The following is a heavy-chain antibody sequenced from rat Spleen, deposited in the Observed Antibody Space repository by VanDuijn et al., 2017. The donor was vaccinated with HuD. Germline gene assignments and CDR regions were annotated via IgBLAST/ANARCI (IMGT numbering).Heavy chain of an antibody. CDR2: IWGDGTT. Sequence: QVQLKESGPGLVQPSQTLSLTCTFSGFSLTSNSVHWVRQPPGKGLEWMGGIWGDGTTDYNSPLRSRLDITRDTSKSQVFLKMNSLQTEDTAIYFCTSPFRWFAYWGQGTLVTVSS. CDR1: GFSLTSNS. V-gene: IGHV2-1*01. J-gene: IGHJ3*01. CDR3: TSPFRWFAY.